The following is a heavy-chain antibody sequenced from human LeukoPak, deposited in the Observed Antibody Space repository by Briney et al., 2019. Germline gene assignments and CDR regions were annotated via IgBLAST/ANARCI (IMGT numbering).Heavy chain of an antibody. J-gene: IGHJ4*02. V-gene: IGHV3-48*04. CDR1: GFTFGTFP. D-gene: IGHD3-10*02. Sequence: GGSLRLSCSASGFTFGTFPMNWVRQAPGKGPEWISYITSSSTTIHYADSVKGRFTVSRDNDKNSLYLEMHSLRAEDTAIYYCARGGNYHVLDYWGQGTLVTVS. CDR2: ITSSSTTI. CDR3: ARGGNYHVLDY.